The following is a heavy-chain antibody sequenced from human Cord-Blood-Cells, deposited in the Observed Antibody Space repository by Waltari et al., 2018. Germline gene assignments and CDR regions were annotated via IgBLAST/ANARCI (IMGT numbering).Heavy chain of an antibody. D-gene: IGHD3-16*02. Sequence: EVQLVESGGGLVKPGGSLSLSCAASGFPFSRYSMHWVRQAPGKGLEWVSSISSSSSYIYYADSVKGRFTISRDNAKNSLYLQMNSLRAEDTAVYYCARDSGDYVWGSYRYFDYWGQGTLVTVSS. CDR1: GFPFSRYS. CDR3: ARDSGDYVWGSYRYFDY. CDR2: ISSSSSYI. J-gene: IGHJ4*02. V-gene: IGHV3-21*01.